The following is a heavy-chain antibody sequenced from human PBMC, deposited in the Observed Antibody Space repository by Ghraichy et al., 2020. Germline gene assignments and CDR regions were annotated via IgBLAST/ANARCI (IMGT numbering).Heavy chain of an antibody. Sequence: GGSLRLSCAASGFTFSGHYMSWVRQAPGKGLEWVANIKQDGSEKYYVDSVKGRFTISRDNAKNSLYLQMNSLRAEDTAMYYCAIRLVLDYWGQGALVTVSS. V-gene: IGHV3-7*03. CDR2: IKQDGSEK. CDR3: AIRLVLDY. J-gene: IGHJ4*02. D-gene: IGHD4-11*01. CDR1: GFTFSGHY.